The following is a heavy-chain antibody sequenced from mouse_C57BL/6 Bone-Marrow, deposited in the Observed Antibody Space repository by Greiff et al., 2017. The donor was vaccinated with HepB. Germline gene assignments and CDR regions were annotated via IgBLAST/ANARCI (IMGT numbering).Heavy chain of an antibody. CDR1: GYTFTSYG. Sequence: VQLVESGAELARPGASVKLSCKASGYTFTSYGISWVKQRTGQGLEWIGEIYPRSGNTYYNEKFKGKATLTADKSSSTAYMELRSLTSEDSAVYFCASYDYDGYFDVWGTGTTVTVSS. V-gene: IGHV1-81*01. J-gene: IGHJ1*03. CDR3: ASYDYDGYFDV. CDR2: IYPRSGNT. D-gene: IGHD2-4*01.